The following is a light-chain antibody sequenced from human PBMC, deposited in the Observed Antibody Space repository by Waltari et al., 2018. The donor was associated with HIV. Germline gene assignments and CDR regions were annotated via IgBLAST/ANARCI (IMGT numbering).Light chain of an antibody. CDR1: SSNIGSNT. J-gene: IGLJ3*02. CDR2: SND. CDR3: ATWDDSLNGWV. V-gene: IGLV1-44*01. Sequence: GTPGQRVTISCSGSSSNIGSNTVSWYQQVPGTAPKVFIYSNDDRPSGVPDRFSGSKSGTSASLAISGLQSEDEADYYCATWDDSLNGWVFGGGTKVTVL.